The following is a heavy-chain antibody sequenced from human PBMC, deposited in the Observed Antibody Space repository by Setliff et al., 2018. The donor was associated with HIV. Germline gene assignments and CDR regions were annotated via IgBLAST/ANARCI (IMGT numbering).Heavy chain of an antibody. CDR3: ARDRRDDYYLTAYFDS. V-gene: IGHV4-61*02. CDR1: GDSINSGTYY. D-gene: IGHD1-26*01. CDR2: LHLSGDT. J-gene: IGHJ4*02. Sequence: LSLTCTVSGDSINSGTYYWSWIRQPAGKGLEWIGRLHLSGDTNYNPSLKSRVTMSIDTSKNQFSLKLSSVTAADTAVYYCARDRRDDYYLTAYFDSLGQGTVVTVSS.